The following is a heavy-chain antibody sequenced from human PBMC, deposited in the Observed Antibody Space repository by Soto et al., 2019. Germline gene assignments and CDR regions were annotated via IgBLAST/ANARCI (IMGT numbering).Heavy chain of an antibody. CDR3: ARHADTGIPPYGMDV. J-gene: IGHJ6*02. Sequence: SETLSLACTVPCGSIRSHQQFCDWIRQTPGKGLEWIGSISYTGSTNYNPSLKSRVSISGDTSKTQFSLNLRSVTAADTAVYYCARHADTGIPPYGMDVWGPGATVT. V-gene: IGHV4-39*01. D-gene: IGHD2-21*01. CDR1: CGSIRSHQQF. CDR2: ISYTGST.